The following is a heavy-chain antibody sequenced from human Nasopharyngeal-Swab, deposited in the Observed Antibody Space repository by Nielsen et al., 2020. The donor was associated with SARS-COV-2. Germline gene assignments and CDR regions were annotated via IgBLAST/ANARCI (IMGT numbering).Heavy chain of an antibody. CDR1: GFTFSDYY. J-gene: IGHJ4*02. D-gene: IGHD5-24*01. CDR2: ISSSSSYT. Sequence: GGSLRLSCAASGFTFSDYYMSWIRQAPGKGLEWVSYISSSSSYTNYADSVKGRFTISRDNAKNSLYLQMNSLRAEDTAVYYCAREPPGRWLQLVFDYWGQGTLVTVSS. V-gene: IGHV3-11*06. CDR3: AREPPGRWLQLVFDY.